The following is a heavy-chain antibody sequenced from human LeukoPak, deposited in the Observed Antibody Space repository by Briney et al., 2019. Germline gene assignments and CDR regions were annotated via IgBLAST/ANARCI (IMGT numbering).Heavy chain of an antibody. V-gene: IGHV4-34*01. CDR1: GGSFSDYY. CDR2: MSPSGSS. Sequence: SETLSLTCAVYGGSFSDYYWTWIRQTPGKGLEWIGEMSPSGSSNYNPSLKSRVTISVDTSKNQFSLKLRSVTAADTAVYYCARGRQDVNMILVVMAGVSYYLDVWSKGTTVSVS. D-gene: IGHD3-22*01. J-gene: IGHJ6*03. CDR3: ARGRQDVNMILVVMAGVSYYLDV.